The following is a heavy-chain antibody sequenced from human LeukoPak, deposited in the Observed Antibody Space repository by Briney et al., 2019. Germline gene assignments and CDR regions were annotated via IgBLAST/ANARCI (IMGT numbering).Heavy chain of an antibody. Sequence: GESLKISCKASGYGFTSYWIGWVRQMPGKGLEWMGIIYPGDSDTRYSPSFQGQVTISADKSISTAYLQWSSLKASDTAMYYCARRALTGTTGDVFDIWGQGTMVTVSS. V-gene: IGHV5-51*01. D-gene: IGHD1-20*01. CDR3: ARRALTGTTGDVFDI. CDR2: IYPGDSDT. CDR1: GYGFTSYW. J-gene: IGHJ3*02.